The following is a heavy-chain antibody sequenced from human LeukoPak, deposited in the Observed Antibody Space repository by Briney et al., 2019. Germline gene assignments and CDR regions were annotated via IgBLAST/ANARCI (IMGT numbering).Heavy chain of an antibody. V-gene: IGHV3-66*01. CDR1: GFTVSSNY. CDR2: IYSGGST. J-gene: IGHJ6*02. CDR3: AREKYGDYGMDV. Sequence: GGSLRLSCAASGFTVSSNYMSWVRQAPGKGLEWVSVIYSGGSTYYADSVKGRFTISRDNSKNTLYLQMNSLRAEDTAVYYCAREKYGDYGMDVWGQGTTVTVSS. D-gene: IGHD4-17*01.